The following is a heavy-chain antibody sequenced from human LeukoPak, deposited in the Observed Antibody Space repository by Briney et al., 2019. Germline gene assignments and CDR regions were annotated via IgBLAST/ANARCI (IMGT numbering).Heavy chain of an antibody. CDR1: GFTVSSNY. CDR2: IYSGGST. V-gene: IGHV3-66*02. CDR3: ASRYSYGYPLDY. Sequence: PGGSLRLSCAASGFTVSSNYVSWVRQAPGKGLEWVSVIYSGGSTYYADSVKGRFTISRDNSKNTLYLQMNSLRAEDTAVYYCASRYSYGYPLDYWGQGTLVTVSS. D-gene: IGHD5-18*01. J-gene: IGHJ4*02.